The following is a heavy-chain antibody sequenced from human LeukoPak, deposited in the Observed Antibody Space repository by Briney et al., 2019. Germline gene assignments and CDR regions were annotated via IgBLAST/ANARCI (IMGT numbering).Heavy chain of an antibody. CDR2: IYSGGST. Sequence: LAGGSLRLSCAASGFTVSSNYMSWVRQAPGKGLKWVSVIYSGGSTYYADSVKGRFTISRDNSKNTLYLQMNSLRAEDTAVYYCASVLRYFDWLSPGYYYYMDVWGKGTTVTVSS. D-gene: IGHD3-9*01. J-gene: IGHJ6*03. CDR3: ASVLRYFDWLSPGYYYYMDV. V-gene: IGHV3-66*02. CDR1: GFTVSSNY.